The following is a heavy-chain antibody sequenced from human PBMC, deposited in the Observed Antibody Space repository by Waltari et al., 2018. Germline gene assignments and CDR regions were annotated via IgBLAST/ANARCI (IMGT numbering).Heavy chain of an antibody. CDR3: ARLPTKYYDSLGWGFFDQ. V-gene: IGHV4-59*08. J-gene: IGHJ4*02. Sequence: HVQLQESGPGLVKPSETLSLPCTVAGDFLSNYHWTWNRQAPGKGLEWIAYLRNSGGTKCTPSLESRVTVSVDTSKKQFSLRLTSVTAADTAVYYCARLPTKYYDSLGWGFFDQWGQGILVTVSS. CDR2: LRNSGGT. CDR1: GDFLSNYH. D-gene: IGHD3-22*01.